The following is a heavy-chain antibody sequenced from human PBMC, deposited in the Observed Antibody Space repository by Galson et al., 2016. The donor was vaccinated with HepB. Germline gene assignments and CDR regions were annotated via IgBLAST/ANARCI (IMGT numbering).Heavy chain of an antibody. Sequence: SLRLSCAASGFTFGDHAMSWVRQAPGKGLEWVGFIRSNPFGGTTEYAASVKGRFTISRDDSKSIAYLQMNSLRAEDTAVYYCARDRRGSGWYIDYWGQGTLVTVSS. J-gene: IGHJ4*02. CDR1: GFTFGDHA. V-gene: IGHV3-49*04. CDR3: ARDRRGSGWYIDY. CDR2: IRSNPFGGTT. D-gene: IGHD6-19*01.